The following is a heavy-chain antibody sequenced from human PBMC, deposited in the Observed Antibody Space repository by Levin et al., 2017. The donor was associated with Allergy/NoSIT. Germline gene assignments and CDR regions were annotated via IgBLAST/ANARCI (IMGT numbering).Heavy chain of an antibody. CDR3: ARGTGAAGTRGMDV. V-gene: IGHV4-30-4*01. D-gene: IGHD6-13*01. Sequence: SETLSLTCTVSGGSISSGDYYWSWIRQPPGKGLEWIGYIYYSGSTYYNPSLKSRVTISVDTSKNQFSLKLSSVTAADTAVYYCARGTGAAGTRGMDVWGQGTTVTVSS. CDR1: GGSISSGDYY. CDR2: IYYSGST. J-gene: IGHJ6*02.